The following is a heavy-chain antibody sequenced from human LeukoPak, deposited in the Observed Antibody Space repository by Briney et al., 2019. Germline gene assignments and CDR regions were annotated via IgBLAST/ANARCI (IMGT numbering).Heavy chain of an antibody. CDR1: GFTFGDYA. J-gene: IGHJ4*02. CDR3: TRETIWGDYYFDY. V-gene: IGHV3-49*04. Sequence: GGSLRLSCTASGFTFGDYAMSWVHQAPGKGLEWVGFIRSKAYGGTTEYAASVKGRFTISRDDSKSIAYLQMNSLKTEDTAVYYCTRETIWGDYYFDYWGQGTLVTVSS. D-gene: IGHD3-16*01. CDR2: IRSKAYGGTT.